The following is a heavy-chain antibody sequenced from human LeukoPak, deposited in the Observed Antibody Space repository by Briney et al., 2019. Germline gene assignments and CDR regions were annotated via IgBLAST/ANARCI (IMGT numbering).Heavy chain of an antibody. J-gene: IGHJ5*02. V-gene: IGHV4-34*01. CDR1: GGSFSSYY. Sequence: SETLSLTCAVYGGSFSSYYWSWIRQSPGKGLEWIGEINHSGTTKYNPSLKSRVPISVDTPQNQFSLRLSSVTAADTAVYYCTRNNWFDPWGQGTLVTVSS. CDR2: INHSGTT. CDR3: TRNNWFDP.